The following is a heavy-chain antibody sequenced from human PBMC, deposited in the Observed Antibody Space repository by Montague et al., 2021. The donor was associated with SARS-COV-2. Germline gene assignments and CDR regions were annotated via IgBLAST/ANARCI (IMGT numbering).Heavy chain of an antibody. D-gene: IGHD6-13*01. CDR3: ARGVASSEGNWFDP. CDR1: GVSISSYY. Sequence: SETLSLTCTVSGVSISSYYWIWIRQPPGKGLEWIGYIYYTGSTNYNPSLKGRVAISVDTSKNQFSLKLSSVTAADTAVYYCARGVASSEGNWFDPWGQGTLVTVSS. J-gene: IGHJ5*02. CDR2: IYYTGST. V-gene: IGHV4-59*01.